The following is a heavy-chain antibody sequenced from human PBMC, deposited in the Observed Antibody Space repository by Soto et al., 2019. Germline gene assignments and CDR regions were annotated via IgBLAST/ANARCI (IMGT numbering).Heavy chain of an antibody. CDR2: IYYSGST. CDR3: ARERKERGYSGYDWSPKTKDFDY. J-gene: IGHJ4*02. V-gene: IGHV4-59*01. CDR1: GGSISSYY. Sequence: LSLTCTVSGGSISSYYWSWIRQPPGKGLEWIGYIYYSGSTNYNPSLKSRATISVDTSKNQFSLKLSSVTAADTAVYYCARERKERGYSGYDWSPKTKDFDYWGQGTLVTVSS. D-gene: IGHD5-12*01.